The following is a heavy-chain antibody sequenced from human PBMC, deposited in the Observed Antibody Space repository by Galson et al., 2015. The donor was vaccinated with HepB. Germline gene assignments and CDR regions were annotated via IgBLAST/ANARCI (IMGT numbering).Heavy chain of an antibody. D-gene: IGHD6-13*01. Sequence: SLRLSCAASGFTFSGSAIHWVRQPSGQGLEWVGRLRSKANDYATPYAASLSCRVLIPRPNSKKRAYQHIDCLKTEDTAVYYCTRLGDFSGYSSSWGQGTLVTVSS. CDR1: GFTFSGSA. CDR3: TRLGDFSGYSSS. V-gene: IGHV3-73*01. J-gene: IGHJ4*02. CDR2: LRSKANDYAT.